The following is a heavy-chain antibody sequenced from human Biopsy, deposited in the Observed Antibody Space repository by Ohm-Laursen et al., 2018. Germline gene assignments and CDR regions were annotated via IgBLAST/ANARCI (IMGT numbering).Heavy chain of an antibody. D-gene: IGHD1-7*01. V-gene: IGHV1-8*02. Sequence: GSSVKVSCKASGGTFSNYAITWVRQASGQGPEWIGWLNPVSGNSNFGQKFRGRVTVTSDTSISTAYMELSGLTSDDTATYYCGRAVRNQLLTDPWGQGTLVTVTS. CDR1: GGTFSNYA. J-gene: IGHJ5*02. CDR2: LNPVSGNS. CDR3: GRAVRNQLLTDP.